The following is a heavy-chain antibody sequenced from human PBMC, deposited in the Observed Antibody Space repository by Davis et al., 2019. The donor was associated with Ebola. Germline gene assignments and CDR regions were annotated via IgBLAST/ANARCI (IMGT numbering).Heavy chain of an antibody. V-gene: IGHV4-61*01. CDR2: IYHSGST. Sequence: SETLSLTCTVPGGSVSSGTNYWSWIRQHPGKGLEWIGYIYHSGSTIYNPSLKSRVTISMDTSKNQFSLKLSSVTAADTALYYCARVLGNGDLLLDYWGQGTLVTVSS. D-gene: IGHD4-17*01. CDR3: ARVLGNGDLLLDY. J-gene: IGHJ4*02. CDR1: GGSVSSGTNY.